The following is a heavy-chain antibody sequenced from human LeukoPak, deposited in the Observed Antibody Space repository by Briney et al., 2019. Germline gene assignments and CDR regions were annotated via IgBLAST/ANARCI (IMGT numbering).Heavy chain of an antibody. CDR2: IYYSGST. CDR1: GGSISSYF. J-gene: IGHJ4*02. D-gene: IGHD6-19*01. CDR3: ARLIAVAGPPNFDY. V-gene: IGHV4-59*08. Sequence: SETLSLTCTVSGGSISSYFWSWIRQPPGKGLEWIGYIYYSGSTNYNPSLKSRVTISVDTSKNQFSLKLSSVTAADTAVYCCARLIAVAGPPNFDYWGQGTLVTVSS.